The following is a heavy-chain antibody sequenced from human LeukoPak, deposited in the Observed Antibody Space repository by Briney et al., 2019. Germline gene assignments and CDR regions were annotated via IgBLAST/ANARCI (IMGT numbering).Heavy chain of an antibody. D-gene: IGHD3-16*02. CDR1: GYTFTSYD. CDR2: MNPNSGNT. J-gene: IGHJ5*02. V-gene: IGHV1-8*01. CDR3: ARASEYDYVWGGYRYGLDP. Sequence: GASVKVSCKASGYTFTSYDINWVRQATGQGLEWMGWMNPNSGNTGYAQKFQGRVTMTRNTSISTAYMELSSLRSEDTAVYYCARASEYDYVWGGYRYGLDPWGQGTLVTVSS.